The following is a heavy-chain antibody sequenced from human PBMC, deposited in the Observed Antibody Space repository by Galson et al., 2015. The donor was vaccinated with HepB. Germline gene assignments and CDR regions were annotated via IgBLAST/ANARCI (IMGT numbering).Heavy chain of an antibody. D-gene: IGHD1-7*01. CDR1: GGSISSSNW. V-gene: IGHV4-4*02. Sequence: SETLSLTCTVSGGSISSSNWWSWVRQPPGKGLEWIGEIYHSGSTNYNPSLKSRVTISVDKSKNQFSLKLSSVTAADTAVYYCARDLWPSLTGTTHWFDPWGQGTLVTVSS. CDR3: ARDLWPSLTGTTHWFDP. CDR2: IYHSGST. J-gene: IGHJ5*02.